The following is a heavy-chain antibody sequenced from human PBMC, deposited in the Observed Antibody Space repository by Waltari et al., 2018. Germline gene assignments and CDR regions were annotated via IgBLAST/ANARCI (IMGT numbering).Heavy chain of an antibody. CDR1: GFSLSTSGVG. Sequence: QITLKESGPTLVKPTQTLTLTCTSSGFSLSTSGVGVGWIRQPPGKALEWLALISWDDDKRYSPSLKSRLTITKDTSKNQVVLTMTNMDPVDTATYYCARQTSKYSWGWFDPWGQGTLVTVSS. CDR3: ARQTSKYSWGWFDP. D-gene: IGHD5-18*01. V-gene: IGHV2-5*02. CDR2: ISWDDDK. J-gene: IGHJ5*02.